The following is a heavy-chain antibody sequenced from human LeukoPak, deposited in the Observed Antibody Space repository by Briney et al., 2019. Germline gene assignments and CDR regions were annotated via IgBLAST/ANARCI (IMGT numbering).Heavy chain of an antibody. CDR1: GYTFTIYG. CDR2: ISAYNGNT. CDR3: ARGSHAVVPAAIDY. Sequence: GASVKVSCKASGYTFTIYGISWVRQAPGQGLEWMGWISAYNGNTNYAQKLQGRVTMTTDTSTSTAYMELRSLRSDDTAVYHCARGSHAVVPAAIDYWGQGTLVTVSS. J-gene: IGHJ4*02. V-gene: IGHV1-18*01. D-gene: IGHD2-2*01.